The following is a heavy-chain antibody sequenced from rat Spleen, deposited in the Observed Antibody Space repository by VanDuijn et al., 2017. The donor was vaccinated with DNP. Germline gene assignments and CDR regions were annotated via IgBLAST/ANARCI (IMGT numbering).Heavy chain of an antibody. V-gene: IGHV5-7*01. CDR2: ISYEGNST. CDR1: GFTFSDYN. Sequence: EVQLVESGGGLVQPGRSLKLSCAASGFTFSDYNMAWVRQAPKKGLEWVATISYEGNSTYYRDSVKGRFTTSRDNAKSTLYLQMNSLRSEDMATYYCVRWNSGHFDYWGQGVMVTVSS. D-gene: IGHD4-3*01. CDR3: VRWNSGHFDY. J-gene: IGHJ2*01.